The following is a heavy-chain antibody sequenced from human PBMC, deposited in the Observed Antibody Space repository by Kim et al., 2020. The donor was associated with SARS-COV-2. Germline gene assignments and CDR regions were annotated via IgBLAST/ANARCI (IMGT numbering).Heavy chain of an antibody. J-gene: IGHJ3*02. D-gene: IGHD3-16*01. CDR3: ARTNLRAFDI. V-gene: IGHV3-74*01. CDR1: GFTFSSYW. Sequence: GGSLRLSCAASGFTFSSYWMHWVRQAPGKGLVWVSRITQDGSTTIYADSIKGRFTISRDNAKNALYLQMNSLRGEDTAVYFCARTNLRAFDIWGQGTMVT. CDR2: ITQDGSTT.